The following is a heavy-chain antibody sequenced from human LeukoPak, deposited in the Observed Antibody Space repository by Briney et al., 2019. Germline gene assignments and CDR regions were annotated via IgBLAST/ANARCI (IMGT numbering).Heavy chain of an antibody. V-gene: IGHV3-23*01. Sequence: GGSLRLSSAASGFTCSSYAMSWVPQAPGKGLEWVSAISGSGGSTYYADSVKGRFTISRDNSKNTLYLQMNSLRAEDTAVYYCAKGLSDIVVSFYGMDVWGQGTTVTVSS. D-gene: IGHD5-12*01. CDR1: GFTCSSYA. CDR2: ISGSGGST. CDR3: AKGLSDIVVSFYGMDV. J-gene: IGHJ6*02.